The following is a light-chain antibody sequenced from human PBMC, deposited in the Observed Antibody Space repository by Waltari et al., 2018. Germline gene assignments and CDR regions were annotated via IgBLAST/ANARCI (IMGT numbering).Light chain of an antibody. CDR2: NTD. CDR1: TGAVISNYY. CDR3: ALYYGNARWV. J-gene: IGLJ3*02. V-gene: IGLV7-43*01. Sequence: QTVVTQEPSLTVPPGGTVTLTCASITGAVISNYYPNWFQQKPGQAPRTLIYNTDKKHSLPPSRFSGSLRGDKAALTLSPAQPEDEAEYYCALYYGNARWVFGGGTNLTVL.